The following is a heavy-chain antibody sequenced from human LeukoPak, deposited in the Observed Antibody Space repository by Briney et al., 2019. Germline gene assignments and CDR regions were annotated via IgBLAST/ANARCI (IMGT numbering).Heavy chain of an antibody. CDR2: IKQDGSEK. V-gene: IGHV3-7*01. D-gene: IGHD3-10*01. Sequence: GGSLRLSCAASGFTFSSYWMSWVRQVPGKGLEWVANIKQDGSEKYYVDSVKGRFTISRDNAKNSLYLQMNSLRAEDTAVYYCAGGERRISNLLWFGELWDLEYWGQGTLVTVSS. CDR1: GFTFSSYW. CDR3: AGGERRISNLLWFGELWDLEY. J-gene: IGHJ4*02.